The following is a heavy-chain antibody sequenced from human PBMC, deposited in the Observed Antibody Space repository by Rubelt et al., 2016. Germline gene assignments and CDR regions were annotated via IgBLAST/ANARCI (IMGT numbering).Heavy chain of an antibody. CDR3: ASSGCYRYNWFDP. CDR2: IYYTGST. CDR1: GGSLSSSSSY. J-gene: IGHJ5*02. V-gene: IGHV4-39*01. D-gene: IGHD1-26*01. Sequence: QVQLQESGPGLVKPSQTLSLTCTVSGGSLSSSSSYWGWIRQPPGKGLEWIGTIYYTGSTYSNPSLKSRVPLSVDTSKNQFSLRGRSGTAAETAVYYCASSGCYRYNWFDPWGQGTLVTVSS.